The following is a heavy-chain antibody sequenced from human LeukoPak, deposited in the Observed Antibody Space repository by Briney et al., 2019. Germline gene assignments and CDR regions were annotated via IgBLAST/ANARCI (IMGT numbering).Heavy chain of an antibody. J-gene: IGHJ4*02. Sequence: SETQSLTCTVSGGSISSYYWSWIRQPPGKGLEWIGYIYYSGSTNYNPSLKSRVTISVDTSKNQFSLKLSSVTAADTAVYYCARVEGSGWPMGGPYYFDYWGQGTLVTVSS. CDR2: IYYSGST. CDR3: ARVEGSGWPMGGPYYFDY. CDR1: GGSISSYY. V-gene: IGHV4-59*01. D-gene: IGHD6-19*01.